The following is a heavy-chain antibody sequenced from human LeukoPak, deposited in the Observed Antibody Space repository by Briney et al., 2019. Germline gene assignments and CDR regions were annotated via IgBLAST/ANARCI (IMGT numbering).Heavy chain of an antibody. CDR2: IIPVFGSA. Sequence: SVKVSCKTFGAAFSGFAISWVRQAPGQGLEWMGGIIPVFGSATYAQKFQDRVTITADESTSTAYMELSSLRSEDTAFFYCARGGVVPAAPYYFDYWGQGTLVTVSS. CDR1: GAAFSGFA. CDR3: ARGGVVPAAPYYFDY. V-gene: IGHV1-69*01. J-gene: IGHJ4*02. D-gene: IGHD2-2*01.